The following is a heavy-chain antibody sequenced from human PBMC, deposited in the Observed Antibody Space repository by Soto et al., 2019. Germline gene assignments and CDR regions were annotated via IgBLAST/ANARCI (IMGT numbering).Heavy chain of an antibody. CDR1: GGSFSGYY. CDR3: ARRAPNLQYDCV. V-gene: IGHV4-34*01. D-gene: IGHD1-1*01. J-gene: IGHJ4*02. Sequence: SETLSLTCAVYGGSFSGYYWSWIPQPPGKGLEWIGEINHSGSTNYNPSLKSRVTISVDTSKNQFSLKLSSVTAADTAVYYCARRAPNLQYDCVWGQGVLVTVSS. CDR2: INHSGST.